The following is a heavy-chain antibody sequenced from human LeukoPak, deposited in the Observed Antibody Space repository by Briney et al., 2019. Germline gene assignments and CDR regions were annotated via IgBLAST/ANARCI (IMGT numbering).Heavy chain of an antibody. V-gene: IGHV3-48*03. CDR3: ARVGLWFVNLRRAFDI. Sequence: PGGSLRLSCAASGFTFSSYEMNWVRQAPGKGLEWVSYISSSGSTIYYADSVKGRFTISRDNAKNSLYLQMNSLRAEDTAVYYCARVGLWFVNLRRAFDIWGQGTMVTVSS. CDR1: GFTFSSYE. J-gene: IGHJ3*02. D-gene: IGHD3-10*01. CDR2: ISSSGSTI.